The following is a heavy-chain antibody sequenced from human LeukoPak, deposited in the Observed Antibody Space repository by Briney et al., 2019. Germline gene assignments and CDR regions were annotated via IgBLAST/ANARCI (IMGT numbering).Heavy chain of an antibody. CDR2: INHSGST. J-gene: IGHJ2*01. CDR1: GGSFSGYY. V-gene: IGHV4-34*01. CDR3: ARRRVAGPRNWYFDL. Sequence: TPSETLSLTCAVYGGSFSGYYWSWIRQPPGKGLEWIGEINHSGSTNYNPSLKSRVTISLDTSKNQFSLKLSSVTAADTAVYYCARRRVAGPRNWYFDLWGRGTLVTVSS.